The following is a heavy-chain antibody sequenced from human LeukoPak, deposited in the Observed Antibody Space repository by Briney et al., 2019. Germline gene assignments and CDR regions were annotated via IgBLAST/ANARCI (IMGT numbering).Heavy chain of an antibody. V-gene: IGHV4-59*12. D-gene: IGHD3-10*01. CDR3: AGGRRDSGSYGSFVYYYYYYMDV. Sequence: SETLSLTCTVSGGSISTYYWSWIRQPPGKGLEWIGYVYYSGSTNYNPSLKSRVTISVDTSKNQFSLKLSSVTAADTAVYYCAGGRRDSGSYGSFVYYYYYYMDVWGKGTTVTVSS. CDR1: GGSISTYY. CDR2: VYYSGST. J-gene: IGHJ6*03.